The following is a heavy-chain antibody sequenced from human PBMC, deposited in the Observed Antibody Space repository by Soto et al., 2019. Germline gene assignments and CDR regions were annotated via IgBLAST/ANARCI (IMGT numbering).Heavy chain of an antibody. CDR3: ASQKQLERPMARTDYYYMDV. D-gene: IGHD1-1*01. CDR1: DGSIISSGCC. V-gene: IGHV4-39*01. CDR2: IYYSGST. J-gene: IGHJ6*03. Sequence: TWSVADGSIISSGCCWSRNSKPPGKGLEWIGSIYYSGSTYYNPSLKSRVTISVDTSKNQFSLKLSSVTAADTAVYYCASQKQLERPMARTDYYYMDVWGKGTTVTVSS.